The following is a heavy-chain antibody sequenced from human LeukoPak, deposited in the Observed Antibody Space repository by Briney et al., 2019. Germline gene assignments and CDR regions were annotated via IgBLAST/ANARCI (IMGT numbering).Heavy chain of an antibody. CDR2: IYFSGIT. V-gene: IGHV4-61*03. D-gene: IGHD3-22*01. CDR3: AGTFDSSGYYYGATNFDD. CDR1: GGSVSSGSCY. Sequence: SETLSLTCTVSGGSVSSGSCYWSWIRQPPGKGLEWIGYIYFSGITNFNPSLKTRFTIPVDTSKTHCSLKLRSVTAATRSLLSCAGTFDSSGYYYGATNFDDGGQGTLVTVSS. J-gene: IGHJ4*02.